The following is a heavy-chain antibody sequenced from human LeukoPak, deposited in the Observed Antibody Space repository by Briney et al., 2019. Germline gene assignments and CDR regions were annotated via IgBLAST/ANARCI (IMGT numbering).Heavy chain of an antibody. CDR3: AQPYDYVWGSYRSFDY. CDR1: GFTFSSYA. Sequence: GGSLRLSCAASGFTFSSYAMSWVRQAPGKGLEGVSAISGSGGSTYYADSVKGRFTISRDNSKNTLYLQMNRLRAEDTAVYYCAQPYDYVWGSYRSFDYWGQGTLVTVSS. CDR2: ISGSGGST. V-gene: IGHV3-23*01. D-gene: IGHD3-16*02. J-gene: IGHJ4*02.